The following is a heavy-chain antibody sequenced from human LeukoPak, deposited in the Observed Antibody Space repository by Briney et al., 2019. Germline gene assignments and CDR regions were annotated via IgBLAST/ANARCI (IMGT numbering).Heavy chain of an antibody. CDR1: GYIFTGYL. D-gene: IGHD1-7*01. V-gene: IGHV1-2*02. J-gene: IGHJ4*02. CDR3: ARDVTGTTAPFDY. CDR2: IKPNSGGT. Sequence: ASVKVSCKASGYIFTGYLIHWVRQAPGQGLEWMGWIKPNSGGTTYAQQFQGRVTKTRDTSIATAYMELSSLRSDDTAVYYCARDVTGTTAPFDYWGQGTLVTVSS.